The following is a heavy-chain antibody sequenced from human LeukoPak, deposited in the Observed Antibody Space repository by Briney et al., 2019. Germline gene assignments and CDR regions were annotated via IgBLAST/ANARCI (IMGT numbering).Heavy chain of an antibody. CDR1: GFTFSSYS. J-gene: IGHJ4*02. D-gene: IGHD1-26*01. Sequence: GGSLRLSCAASGFTFSSYSMNWVRQAPGKGLEWVSYISSSSTIYYADSVKGRFTISRDNAKNSLYLQMNSLRDEDTAVYYCAHVVGATTRDYWGQGTLVTVSS. CDR3: AHVVGATTRDY. CDR2: ISSSSTI. V-gene: IGHV3-48*02.